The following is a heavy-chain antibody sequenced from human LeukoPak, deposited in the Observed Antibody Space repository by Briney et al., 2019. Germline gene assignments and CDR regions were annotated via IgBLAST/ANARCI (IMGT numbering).Heavy chain of an antibody. CDR2: INTDNSNT. Sequence: ASVKVSCKASGCTFTTYALHWVRQAPGQRLEWMGWINTDNSNTIYSQKFQGRVTITRDTSASTAYMQLSSLTSEDTAVYYCARTQRADYYGSGSNNWFDPWGQGTLVTVSS. D-gene: IGHD3-10*01. CDR1: GCTFTTYA. J-gene: IGHJ5*02. CDR3: ARTQRADYYGSGSNNWFDP. V-gene: IGHV1-3*04.